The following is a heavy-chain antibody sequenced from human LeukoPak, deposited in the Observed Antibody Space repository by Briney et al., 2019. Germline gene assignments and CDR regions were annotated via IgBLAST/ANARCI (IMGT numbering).Heavy chain of an antibody. D-gene: IGHD4-17*01. CDR3: SKKGQNDDYGKPA. J-gene: IGHJ5*02. CDR2: ISGKGTYI. V-gene: IGHV3-21*04. CDR1: GFHFSSYT. Sequence: PGESLRLSCTGSGFHFSSYTMNWVRQAPGGGLDWVSSISGKGTYIYDADSVKGRFTISRDNSRNTMFLQMNSLRAEDTAVYFCSKKGQNDDYGKPAWGQGTLVTVSS.